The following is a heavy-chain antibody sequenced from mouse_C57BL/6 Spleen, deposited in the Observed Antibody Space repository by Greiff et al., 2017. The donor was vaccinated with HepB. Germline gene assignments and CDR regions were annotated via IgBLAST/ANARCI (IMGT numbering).Heavy chain of an antibody. CDR1: GYTFTSYW. V-gene: IGHV1-64*01. J-gene: IGHJ3*01. CDR3: AREGAYYSNYFAY. CDR2: IHPNSGST. Sequence: VQLQQPGAELVKPGASVKLSCKASGYTFTSYWMHWVKQRPGQGLEWIGMIHPNSGSTNYNEKFKSKATLTVDKSSSTAYMQLSSLTSEDSAVYYCAREGAYYSNYFAYWGQGTLVTVSA. D-gene: IGHD2-5*01.